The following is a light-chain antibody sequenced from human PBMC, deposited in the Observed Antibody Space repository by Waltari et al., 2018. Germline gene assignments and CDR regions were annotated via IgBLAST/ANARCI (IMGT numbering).Light chain of an antibody. V-gene: IGLV1-40*01. CDR1: SPNLGTYYG. CDR2: GNS. J-gene: IGLJ1*01. Sequence: QSVLTQPPSVSGAPGQRVTIPCTGSSPNLGTYYGVTWYQQLPGTAPKLLINGNSNRPSGVPDRFSGSKSGTSASLAITGLQAEDEADYYCQSYDSSLSGYVFGTGTKVTVL. CDR3: QSYDSSLSGYV.